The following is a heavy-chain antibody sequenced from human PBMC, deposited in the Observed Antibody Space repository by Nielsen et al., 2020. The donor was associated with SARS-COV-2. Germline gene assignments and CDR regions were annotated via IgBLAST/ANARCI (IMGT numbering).Heavy chain of an antibody. CDR3: ARAYGGGHYYYYYMDV. V-gene: IGHV4-34*01. CDR1: GGSFSGYY. Sequence: SETLSLTCAVYGGSFSGYYWSWIRQPPGKGLEWIGEINHSGSTNYNPSLKSRVTISVDTSKNQFSLKLSSVTAADMAVYYCARAYGGGHYYYYYMDVWGKGTTVTVSS. D-gene: IGHD4-17*01. CDR2: INHSGST. J-gene: IGHJ6*03.